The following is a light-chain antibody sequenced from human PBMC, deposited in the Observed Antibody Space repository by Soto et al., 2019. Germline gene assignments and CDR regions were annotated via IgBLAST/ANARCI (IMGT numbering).Light chain of an antibody. Sequence: EIVLTQSPATLSLSPGERATLSCRASQSVSSYLAWYQQKPGQAPRLLIYDASNRATGIPARFSGSGSGTDFTLTISGLEPEDFAVYYCQQRRNWPPLTFGGGTKVEIK. V-gene: IGKV3-11*01. CDR3: QQRRNWPPLT. J-gene: IGKJ4*01. CDR1: QSVSSY. CDR2: DAS.